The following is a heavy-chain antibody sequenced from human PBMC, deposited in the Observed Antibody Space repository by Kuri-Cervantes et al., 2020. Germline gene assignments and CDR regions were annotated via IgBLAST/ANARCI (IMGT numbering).Heavy chain of an antibody. Sequence: ASVKVSCKASGYTFTSYGIIWVRQAPGQGLEWMGWISDYNGNTNYAQKLKGRVTITTDTSTNTAYMELRSLRSADTAVYYCARDRGFGFRGVTHHNNYYYYDYWGQGTLVTVSS. J-gene: IGHJ4*01. CDR1: GYTFTSYG. CDR3: ARDRGFGFRGVTHHNNYYYYDY. CDR2: ISDYNGNT. D-gene: IGHD3-10*01. V-gene: IGHV1-18*04.